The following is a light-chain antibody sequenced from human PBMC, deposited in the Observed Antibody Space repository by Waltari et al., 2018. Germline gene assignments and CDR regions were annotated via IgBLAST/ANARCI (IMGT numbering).Light chain of an antibody. J-gene: IGLJ3*02. CDR3: SSYTTSRTVV. CDR2: DVI. V-gene: IGLV2-14*01. CDR1: SSDVGAYNY. Sequence: QSALTQPASVSGSPGQSIAISCTGISSDVGAYNYVSWYQQYPGKAPKVMIYDVINRPSGVSDRFSGSKSGNTASLTISGLQAEDEADYYCSSYTTSRTVVFGGGTKLTVL.